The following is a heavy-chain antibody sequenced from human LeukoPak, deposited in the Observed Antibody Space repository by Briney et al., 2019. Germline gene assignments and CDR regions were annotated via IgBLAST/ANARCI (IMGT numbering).Heavy chain of an antibody. CDR3: ASRERGAFYYYMDV. CDR2: INHSGST. Sequence: SETLSLTCAVYGGSLSGYYWSWIRQPPGKGLEWIGEINHSGSTNYNPSLKSRVTISVDTSKNQFPLKLSSVTAADTAVYYCASRERGAFYYYMDVWGKGTTVTISS. J-gene: IGHJ6*03. CDR1: GGSLSGYY. V-gene: IGHV4-34*01. D-gene: IGHD1-26*01.